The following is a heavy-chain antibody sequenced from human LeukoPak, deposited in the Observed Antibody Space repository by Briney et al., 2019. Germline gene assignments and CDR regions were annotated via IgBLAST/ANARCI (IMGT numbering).Heavy chain of an antibody. CDR3: ARETLGYCSSTSCYADY. CDR2: ISAYNGNT. D-gene: IGHD2-2*01. J-gene: IGHJ4*02. CDR1: GYTFTSYG. Sequence: ASVKVSCKASGYTFTSYGISWVRQAPGQGLEWMGWISAYNGNTNYAQKLQGRVTMTTDTSTSTAYMELRSLRSDDTAVYYCARETLGYCSSTSCYADYWGREPWSPSPQ. V-gene: IGHV1-18*01.